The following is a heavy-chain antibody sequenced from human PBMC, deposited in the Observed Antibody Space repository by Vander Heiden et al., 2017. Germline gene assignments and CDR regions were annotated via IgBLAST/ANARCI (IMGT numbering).Heavy chain of an antibody. V-gene: IGHV3-53*01. D-gene: IGHD2-21*02. J-gene: IGHJ6*02. Sequence: EVQLVESGGGLIQPGGSLRLSCAASGFTVSSNYMSWIRQAPGKVLEGVSLIYSGGNTYYADSVKGRFPISRDNSKNTVYLQMNSLRAEDTAVYYWARVMTEYYYYYGMDVWGQGTTVTVSS. CDR1: GFTVSSNY. CDR3: ARVMTEYYYYYGMDV. CDR2: IYSGGNT.